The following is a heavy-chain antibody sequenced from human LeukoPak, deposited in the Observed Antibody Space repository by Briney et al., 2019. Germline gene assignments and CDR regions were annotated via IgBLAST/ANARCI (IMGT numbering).Heavy chain of an antibody. V-gene: IGHV4-61*01. D-gene: IGHD1-26*01. J-gene: IGHJ4*02. Sequence: SETLSLTCTVSGGSIGGNSYWSWIRQPPGKGPEWIGHISNSGSTYYGPSLSSRVTISLDTSKNQFSLKLRSVTAADTAVYYCARGGASSIPLDYWGRGTLVTVSS. CDR3: ARGGASSIPLDY. CDR1: GGSIGGNSY. CDR2: ISNSGST.